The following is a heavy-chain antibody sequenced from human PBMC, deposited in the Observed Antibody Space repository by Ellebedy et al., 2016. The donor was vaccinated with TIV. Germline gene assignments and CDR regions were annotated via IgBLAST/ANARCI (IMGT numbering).Heavy chain of an antibody. Sequence: GGSLRLXCAAFGFSFGDYAMNWFRQAPGKGLEWVGFMRSKTYGGTIEYAASVKGRFTISRDDSKSIVYLQMSSLKTEDTAVYFCTRDPAGGSSGASFASWGQGTLVTVSS. CDR3: TRDPAGGSSGASFAS. V-gene: IGHV3-49*03. D-gene: IGHD2-15*01. CDR2: MRSKTYGGTI. CDR1: GFSFGDYA. J-gene: IGHJ4*02.